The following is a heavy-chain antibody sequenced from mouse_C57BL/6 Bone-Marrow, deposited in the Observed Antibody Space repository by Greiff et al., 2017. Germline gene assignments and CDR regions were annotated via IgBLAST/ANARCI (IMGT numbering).Heavy chain of an antibody. V-gene: IGHV1-82*01. D-gene: IGHD2-1*01. CDR2: LYPGDGDT. J-gene: IGHJ2*01. Sequence: VQLQQSGPELVKPGASVKISCKASGYAFSSSWMNWVKQRPGKGLEWIGRLYPGDGDTNYNGKFKGKATLTADKSSSTAYMQRSSLTSEDSAVYYCARRIDYGNYVGDYWGQGTTLTVSS. CDR1: GYAFSSSW. CDR3: ARRIDYGNYVGDY.